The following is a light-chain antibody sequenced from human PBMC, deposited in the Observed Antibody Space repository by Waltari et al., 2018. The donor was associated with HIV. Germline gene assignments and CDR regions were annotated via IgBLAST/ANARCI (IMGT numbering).Light chain of an antibody. Sequence: VVVTQSSLPLVVPLRQPASIPCSSSHTLLYSDGNIYLNWFQQRPGQSPRRLIYKVSNRDSGVPDRFIGSGSGTDFTLTISRVEAEDVGVYYCMQGTHWPSTFGQGTWVEI. J-gene: IGKJ1*01. CDR3: MQGTHWPST. V-gene: IGKV2-30*01. CDR1: HTLLYSDGNIY. CDR2: KVS.